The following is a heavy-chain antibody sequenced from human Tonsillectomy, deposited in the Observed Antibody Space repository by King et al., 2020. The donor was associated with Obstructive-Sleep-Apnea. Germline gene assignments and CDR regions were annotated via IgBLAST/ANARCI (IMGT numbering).Heavy chain of an antibody. V-gene: IGHV4-39*07. J-gene: IGHJ5*02. CDR3: ARDRWFGELLSQNWFDP. CDR1: GGSISSSSYY. Sequence: QLQESGPGLVKPSETLSLTCTVSGGSISSSSYYWGWIRQPPGKGLEWIGSIYYSGSTYYNPSLKSRVTISVDTSKNQFSLKLSSVTAAYPAVYYCARDRWFGELLSQNWFDPWGQGTLVTVSS. CDR2: IYYSGST. D-gene: IGHD3-10*01.